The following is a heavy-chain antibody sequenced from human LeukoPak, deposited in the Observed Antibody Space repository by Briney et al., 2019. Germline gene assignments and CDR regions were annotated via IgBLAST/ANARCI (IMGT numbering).Heavy chain of an antibody. CDR2: ISRDGSNT. D-gene: IGHD2-15*01. CDR1: VFTSGNYW. CDR3: SNFKSVAGTYYFDS. V-gene: IGHV3-74*01. J-gene: IGHJ4*02. Sequence: GGSLRLSCAASVFTSGNYWMHWVRQAPGKGLVCVSRISRDGSNTNYADSVKGRFTISRDNAKSTLYLQMNSLRAEDTAVYFCSNFKSVAGTYYFDSWGQGTLVTVSS.